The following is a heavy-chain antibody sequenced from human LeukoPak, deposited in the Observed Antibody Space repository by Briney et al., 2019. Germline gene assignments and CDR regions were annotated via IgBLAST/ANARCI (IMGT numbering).Heavy chain of an antibody. J-gene: IGHJ4*02. CDR2: IKKDGSEK. V-gene: IGHV3-7*03. CDR3: ARDLMGIAYRGAFYY. D-gene: IGHD6-13*01. Sequence: GGSLRLSCAASGFTFSSDWMSWGRQAPGKGLEWVANIKKDGSEKYYVDSVKGRFTISRDNAKTSLYLQMNSLRAEDTAVYYCARDLMGIAYRGAFYYWGQGTLVTVSS. CDR1: GFTFSSDW.